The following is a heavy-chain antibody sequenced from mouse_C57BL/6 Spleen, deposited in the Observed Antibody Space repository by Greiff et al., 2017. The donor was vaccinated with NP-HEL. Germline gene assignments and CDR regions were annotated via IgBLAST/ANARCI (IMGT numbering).Heavy chain of an antibody. D-gene: IGHD2-14*01. J-gene: IGHJ2*01. Sequence: EVHLVESGGGLVKPGGSLKLSCAASGFTFSSYAMSWVRQTPEKRLEWVATISDGGSYTYYPDNVKGRFTISRDNAKNNLYLQMSHLKSEDTAMYYCARGERDRYFDYWGQGTTLTVSS. CDR2: ISDGGSYT. CDR3: ARGERDRYFDY. V-gene: IGHV5-4*01. CDR1: GFTFSSYA.